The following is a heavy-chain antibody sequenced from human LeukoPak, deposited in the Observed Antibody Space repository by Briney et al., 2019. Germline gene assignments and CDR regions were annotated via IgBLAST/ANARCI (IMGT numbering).Heavy chain of an antibody. D-gene: IGHD6-19*01. J-gene: IGHJ4*02. V-gene: IGHV3-30-3*01. CDR2: ISSDGSNK. Sequence: QPGRSLRLSCAASGFTFNSHAMHWVRQAPGKGLEWVAVISSDGSNKYYADSVKGRFTISRDNSKNTLYLQMSSLRAEDTAVYYCARDRYSSGWYGDFDCWGQGTLVTVSS. CDR3: ARDRYSSGWYGDFDC. CDR1: GFTFNSHA.